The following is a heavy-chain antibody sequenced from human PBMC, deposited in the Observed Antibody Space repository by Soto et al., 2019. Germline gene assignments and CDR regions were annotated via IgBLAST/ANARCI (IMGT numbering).Heavy chain of an antibody. J-gene: IGHJ4*02. D-gene: IGHD6-19*01. CDR1: GFTFRSYA. Sequence: GGSLRLSCAASGFTFRSYAMHWVRQAPGKGLEWVAVISYDESDKYYADSLKGRFTISRGNSKNTLYLQMNSLRGEDTAVYYCERDLSVAGPDYWGQGTLVTVSS. CDR2: ISYDESDK. V-gene: IGHV3-30*03. CDR3: ERDLSVAGPDY.